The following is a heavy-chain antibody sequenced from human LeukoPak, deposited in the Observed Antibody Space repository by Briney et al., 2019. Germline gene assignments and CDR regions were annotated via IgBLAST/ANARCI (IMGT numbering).Heavy chain of an antibody. V-gene: IGHV3-7*03. J-gene: IGHJ6*02. CDR3: GRGMDV. CDR2: IKQDGSEK. CDR1: GFTFSSYW. Sequence: GGSLRLSCAASGFTFSSYWMHWVRQAPGKGLEWVANIKQDGSEKYYVDSVKSRFTISRDNGENLLHLQMNSLRVEDTAVYYCGRGMDVWGQGITVTVSS.